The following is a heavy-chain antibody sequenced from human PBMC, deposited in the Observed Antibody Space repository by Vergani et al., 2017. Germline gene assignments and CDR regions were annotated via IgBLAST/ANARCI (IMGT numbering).Heavy chain of an antibody. V-gene: IGHV4-59*12. J-gene: IGHJ2*01. CDR1: GGSISSYY. CDR2: IYYSGST. D-gene: IGHD6-6*01. Sequence: QVQLQESGPGLVKPSETLSLTCSVSGGSISSYYWSWIRQPPGKGLEWIGYIYYSGSTYYNPSLKSRVTISVDTSKNQFSLKLSSVTAADTAVYYCARDIAARGYWYFDLWGRGTLVTVSS. CDR3: ARDIAARGYWYFDL.